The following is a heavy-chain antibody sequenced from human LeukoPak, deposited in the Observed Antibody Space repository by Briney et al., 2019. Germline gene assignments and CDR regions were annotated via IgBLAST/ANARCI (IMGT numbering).Heavy chain of an antibody. J-gene: IGHJ5*02. V-gene: IGHV4-34*01. CDR2: INHSGST. CDR3: ARGESGVDFWSGYGGMNCYDP. Sequence: SETLSLTCAVYGGSFSGYYWSWIRQPPGKGLEWIGEINHSGSTNYNPSLKSRVTISVDTSKNQFSLKLSSVTAADTAVYYCARGESGVDFWSGYGGMNCYDPRGQGTRVTVSS. D-gene: IGHD3-3*01. CDR1: GGSFSGYY.